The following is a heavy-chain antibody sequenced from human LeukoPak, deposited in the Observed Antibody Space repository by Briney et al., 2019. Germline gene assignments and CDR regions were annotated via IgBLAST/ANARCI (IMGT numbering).Heavy chain of an antibody. CDR3: AREFRVYSSGPY. Sequence: GRSLRLSCAASGFTFSSYAMHWVRQAPGKGLEWVAVISYDGSNKYYADSVKGRFTISRDNSKNTLYLQMNSLRAEDTAVYYCAREFRVYSSGPYWGQGTPVTVSS. CDR1: GFTFSSYA. V-gene: IGHV3-30-3*01. CDR2: ISYDGSNK. D-gene: IGHD6-19*01. J-gene: IGHJ4*02.